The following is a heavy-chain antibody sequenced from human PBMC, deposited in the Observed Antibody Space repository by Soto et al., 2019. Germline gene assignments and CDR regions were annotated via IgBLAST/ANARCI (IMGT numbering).Heavy chain of an antibody. Sequence: PGGSLRLSCAASGFTFSSYGMHWVRQAPGKGLEWVAVISYDGSNKYYADSVKGRFTISRDNSKNTLYLQMNSLRAEDTAVYYCAKIPGSGDTRRSLIDYWGQGTLVTVSS. CDR2: ISYDGSNK. D-gene: IGHD2-15*01. CDR1: GFTFSSYG. CDR3: AKIPGSGDTRRSLIDY. V-gene: IGHV3-30*18. J-gene: IGHJ4*02.